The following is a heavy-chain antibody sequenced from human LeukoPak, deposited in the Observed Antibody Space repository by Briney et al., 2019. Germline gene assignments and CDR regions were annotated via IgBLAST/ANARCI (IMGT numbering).Heavy chain of an antibody. V-gene: IGHV3-43*01. CDR1: GFTFDDYT. CDR2: ISWDGVTT. D-gene: IGHD1-7*01. CDR3: ARDKTGTGIDY. Sequence: GGSLRLSCAASGFTFDDYTMHWVRQAPGKGLEWVSFISWDGVTTYYAHSVKGRFTISRDSSKNSLFLQMNSLRTEDTALYYCARDKTGTGIDYWGQGTLATVSS. J-gene: IGHJ4*02.